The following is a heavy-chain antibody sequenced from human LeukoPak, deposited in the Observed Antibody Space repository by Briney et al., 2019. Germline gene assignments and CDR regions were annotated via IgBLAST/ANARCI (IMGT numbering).Heavy chain of an antibody. Sequence: GGSLRLSCAASGFTFSSYGMHWARQAPGKGLEWVAFIRYDGSNKYYADSVKGRFTISIDNSKNTLYLQMNSLRAEDTAVYYCARRAGAYTHPYDYWGQGTLVTVSS. CDR2: IRYDGSNK. V-gene: IGHV3-30*02. J-gene: IGHJ4*02. D-gene: IGHD3-16*01. CDR3: ARRAGAYTHPYDY. CDR1: GFTFSSYG.